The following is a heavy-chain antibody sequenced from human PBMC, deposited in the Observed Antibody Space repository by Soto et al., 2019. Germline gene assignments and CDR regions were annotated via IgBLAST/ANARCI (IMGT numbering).Heavy chain of an antibody. CDR1: GYTFTSYY. CDR3: ARDLVRTHYYDSSGYYYGY. Sequence: GASVKVSCKASGYTFTSYYMHWVRQAPGQGLEWMGIINPSGGSTSYAQKFQGRVTMTRDTSTSTVYMELSSLRSEDTAGYYCARDLVRTHYYDSSGYYYGYWGQGTLVTVSS. D-gene: IGHD3-22*01. J-gene: IGHJ4*02. CDR2: INPSGGST. V-gene: IGHV1-46*01.